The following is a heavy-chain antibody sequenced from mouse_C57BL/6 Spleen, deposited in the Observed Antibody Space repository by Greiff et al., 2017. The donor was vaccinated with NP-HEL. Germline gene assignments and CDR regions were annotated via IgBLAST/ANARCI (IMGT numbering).Heavy chain of an antibody. CDR3: ARGGYDGYYDYFDY. CDR2: IYPSDSET. V-gene: IGHV1-61*01. Sequence: QVQLQQPGAELVRPGSPVKLSCKASGYTFTSYWMDWVKQRPGQGLEWIGNIYPSDSETHYNQKFKDKATLTVDKSSSTAYMQLSSLTSEDSAVYYCARGGYDGYYDYFDYWGQGTTLTVSS. CDR1: GYTFTSYW. J-gene: IGHJ2*01. D-gene: IGHD2-3*01.